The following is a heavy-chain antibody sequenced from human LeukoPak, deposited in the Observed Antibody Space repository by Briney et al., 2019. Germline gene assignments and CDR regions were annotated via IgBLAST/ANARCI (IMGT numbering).Heavy chain of an antibody. CDR3: ARGVVTDDYYMAV. Sequence: SHTLSLTCSVSCGSITSGRYYWTWIRQPAGKGLEGIGRLYTNDNTNYDPSLEMRVSISVDASKSQFYLQLTSVTAADTAVYFCARGVVTDDYYMAVWGKGITVIVSS. CDR1: CGSITSGRYY. J-gene: IGHJ6*03. V-gene: IGHV4-61*02. CDR2: LYTNDNT. D-gene: IGHD2-21*02.